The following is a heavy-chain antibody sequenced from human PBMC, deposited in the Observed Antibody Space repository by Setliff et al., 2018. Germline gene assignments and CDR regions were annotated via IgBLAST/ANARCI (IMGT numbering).Heavy chain of an antibody. J-gene: IGHJ5*02. CDR2: IFHSGKT. CDR3: VRGIGTP. V-gene: IGHV4-38-2*01. CDR1: GYSVRSGYY. Sequence: SETLSLTCAVSGYSVRSGYYWGWVRQPPGKGLEWIGSIFHSGKTYYNPSLQSRVTISIEASKNQFSLKLNSVNDADTAVYYCVRGIGTPWGQGTLVTVSS.